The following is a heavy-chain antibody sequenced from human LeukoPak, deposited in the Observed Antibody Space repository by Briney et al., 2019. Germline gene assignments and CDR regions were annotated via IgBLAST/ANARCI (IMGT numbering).Heavy chain of an antibody. Sequence: RGESLKISCKGSGYSFTSYWIGWVRQMPGRGPEWMGIIYPGDSDTRYSPSFQGQVTISADKSISTAYLQWSSLKASDTAMYYCARHSPDDYNDYWGQGTLVTVSS. CDR1: GYSFTSYW. CDR3: ARHSPDDYNDY. V-gene: IGHV5-51*01. J-gene: IGHJ4*02. CDR2: IYPGDSDT.